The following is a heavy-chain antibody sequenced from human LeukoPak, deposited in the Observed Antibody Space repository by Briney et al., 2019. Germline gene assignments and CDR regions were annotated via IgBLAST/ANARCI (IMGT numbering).Heavy chain of an antibody. CDR1: GFTFSNVW. Sequence: GGSLRLSCSASGFTFSNVWMNWVRQAPGKGLEWVSAISGSGGSTYYADSVKGRFTISRDNSKNTLYLQMNSLRAEDTAVYYCANLWGGSYEDLWGQGTLVTVSS. CDR3: ANLWGGSYEDL. CDR2: ISGSGGST. J-gene: IGHJ4*02. V-gene: IGHV3-23*01. D-gene: IGHD3-16*01.